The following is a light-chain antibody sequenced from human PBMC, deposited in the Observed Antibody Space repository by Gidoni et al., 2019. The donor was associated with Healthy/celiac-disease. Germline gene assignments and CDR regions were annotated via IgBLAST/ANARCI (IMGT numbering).Light chain of an antibody. CDR2: NVS. Sequence: DVVMTQSPLSLPVTLGNPAAIACRSSQSPLHSDGSLSLNWFQQRPGQAPRRLIYNVSNRDSGVPDRFSGSGSGTDFTLTISRVEAEDAAVYYCMQGSHWPYTFXQXTKLEIK. V-gene: IGKV2-30*02. J-gene: IGKJ2*01. CDR1: QSPLHSDGSLS. CDR3: MQGSHWPYT.